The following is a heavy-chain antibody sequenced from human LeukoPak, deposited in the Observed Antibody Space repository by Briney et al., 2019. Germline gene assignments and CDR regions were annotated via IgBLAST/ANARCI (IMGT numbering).Heavy chain of an antibody. Sequence: SETLSLTCAVSGGSISSYYWSWIRQPPGKGLEWIGYISYSGSTNYNPSLKSRVTISVDTSKNQFSLKLNSVTAADTAVYYCARYIWGSYPTFEDYWGQGSLVTVSS. J-gene: IGHJ4*02. CDR3: ARYIWGSYPTFEDY. CDR2: ISYSGST. D-gene: IGHD3-16*02. V-gene: IGHV4-59*01. CDR1: GGSISSYY.